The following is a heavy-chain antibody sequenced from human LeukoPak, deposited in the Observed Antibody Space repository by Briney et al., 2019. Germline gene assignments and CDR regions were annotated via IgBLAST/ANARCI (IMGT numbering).Heavy chain of an antibody. CDR2: IYYSGST. D-gene: IGHD6-6*01. J-gene: IGHJ6*02. V-gene: IGHV4-59*01. Sequence: SETLSLTCTVSGGSISSYHWSWIRQPPGKGLEWIGYIYYSGSTNYNPSLKSRVTISVDTSKNQFSLKLSPVTAADTAVYYCARGSWAARYGMDVWGQGTTVTVSS. CDR3: ARGSWAARYGMDV. CDR1: GGSISSYH.